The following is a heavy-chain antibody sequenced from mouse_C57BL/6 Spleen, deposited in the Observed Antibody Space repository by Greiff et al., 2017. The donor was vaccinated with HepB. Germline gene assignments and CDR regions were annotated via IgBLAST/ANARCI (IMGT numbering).Heavy chain of an antibody. CDR3: TRASYGNYDYYAMDY. J-gene: IGHJ4*01. V-gene: IGHV5-9-1*02. Sequence: EVQVVESGEGLVKPGGSLKLSCAASGFTFSSYAMSWVRQTPEKRLEWVAYISSGGDYIYYADTVKGRFTISRDNARNTLYLQMSSLKSEDTAMYYCTRASYGNYDYYAMDYWGQGTSVTVSS. D-gene: IGHD2-1*01. CDR2: ISSGGDYI. CDR1: GFTFSSYA.